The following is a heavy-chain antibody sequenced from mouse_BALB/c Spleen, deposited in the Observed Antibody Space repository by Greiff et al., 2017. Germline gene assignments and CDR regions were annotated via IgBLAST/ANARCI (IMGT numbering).Heavy chain of an antibody. CDR1: GFTFTAYY. CDR2: IRTKANGYTT. J-gene: IGHJ4*01. Sequence: VQGVESGGGLVQPGGSLRLSFATSGFTFTAYYMSWVRQLPGKALAWLGFIRTKANGYTTEYSASVKGRFTISRDNSQSILYLQMNTLRAEDSATYYCARDMDYWGQGTSVTVSS. V-gene: IGHV7-3*02. CDR3: ARDMDY.